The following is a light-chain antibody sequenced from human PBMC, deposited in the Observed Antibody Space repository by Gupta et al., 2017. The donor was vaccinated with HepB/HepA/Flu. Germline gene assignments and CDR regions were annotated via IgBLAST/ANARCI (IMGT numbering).Light chain of an antibody. V-gene: IGKV1-16*02. J-gene: IGKJ4*01. Sequence: DIQVTHSPSSLSASRGDRVTISGRASQVISNSLSWFQQKPEKAPKSLLYDASRSHTGVPSNFSGSGSGTDFTLTISSLQPEDFATYYCQQYNSYPLTFGGGTKVEIK. CDR3: QQYNSYPLT. CDR2: DAS. CDR1: QVISNS.